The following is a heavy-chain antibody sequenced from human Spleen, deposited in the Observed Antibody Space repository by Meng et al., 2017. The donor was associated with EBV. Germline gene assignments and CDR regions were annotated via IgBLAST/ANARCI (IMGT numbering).Heavy chain of an antibody. CDR1: GDFSNSGGYY. CDR2: IYDSGTT. V-gene: IGHV4-30-4*01. D-gene: IGHD4-17*01. J-gene: IGHJ4*02. Sequence: GQVQSSGPGLVHPSPTQALTSAVAGDFSNSGGYYWSWIRQPPGKGLEWIGYIYDSGTTYYNPSLKRRVTISVDTSKNQFSLKLSSVTAADTAVYYCAKCALYGYYHFEYWGQGTLVTVSS. CDR3: AKCALYGYYHFEY.